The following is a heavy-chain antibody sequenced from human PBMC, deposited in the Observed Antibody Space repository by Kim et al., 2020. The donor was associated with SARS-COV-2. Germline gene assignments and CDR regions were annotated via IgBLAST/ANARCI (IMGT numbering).Heavy chain of an antibody. CDR3: ARLPSSGWFDY. D-gene: IGHD6-19*01. J-gene: IGHJ4*02. CDR2: T. Sequence: TYYTPSLKCRVTMSVDTSQNQFCLRLSSVTAADTAVYYCARLPSSGWFDYWGQGTLVTVSS. V-gene: IGHV4-39*01.